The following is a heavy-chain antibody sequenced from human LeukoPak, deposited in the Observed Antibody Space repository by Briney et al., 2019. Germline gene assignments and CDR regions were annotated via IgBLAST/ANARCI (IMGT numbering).Heavy chain of an antibody. CDR2: IYYSGST. CDR1: GGPTTSYY. J-gene: IGHJ4*02. Sequence: SETLSLTCTVSGGPTTSYYWSWIRQPPGKGLEWMGYIYYSGSTNYNPSLKSRVTISVDTSKNQFSLKLSSLTAADTAVYYCARDTSGYRRGSFDYWGQGTLVTVCS. D-gene: IGHD3-22*01. CDR3: ARDTSGYRRGSFDY. V-gene: IGHV4-59*01.